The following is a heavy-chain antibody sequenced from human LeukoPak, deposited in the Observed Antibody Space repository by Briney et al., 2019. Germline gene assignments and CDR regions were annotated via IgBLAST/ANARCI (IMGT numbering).Heavy chain of an antibody. J-gene: IGHJ4*02. CDR2: IWYDGNNK. CDR3: VRDRGSTNYFDY. CDR1: GFTFSSYG. V-gene: IGHV3-33*01. D-gene: IGHD3-10*01. Sequence: GGSLRLSCAASGFTFSSYGMHWVRQAPGKGLEWVAIIWYDGNNKYYADSLKGRFTISRDTSKNTLYLQIYSPRAPDTDVYFCVRDRGSTNYFDYWGQGALVTVSS.